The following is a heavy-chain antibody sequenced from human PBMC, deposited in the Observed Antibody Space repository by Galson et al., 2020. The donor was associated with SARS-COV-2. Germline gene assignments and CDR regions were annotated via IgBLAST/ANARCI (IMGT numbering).Heavy chain of an antibody. CDR1: GFTFSSYG. J-gene: IGHJ4*02. CDR2: IWYDGSNK. V-gene: IGHV3-33*01. Sequence: QLGESLKISCAASGFTFSSYGMHWVRQAPGKGLEWVAVIWYDGSNKYYADSVKGRFTISRDNSKNTLYLQMNSLRAEDTAVYYCARVAWFGELSPSALDYWGQGTLVTVSS. D-gene: IGHD3-10*01. CDR3: ARVAWFGELSPSALDY.